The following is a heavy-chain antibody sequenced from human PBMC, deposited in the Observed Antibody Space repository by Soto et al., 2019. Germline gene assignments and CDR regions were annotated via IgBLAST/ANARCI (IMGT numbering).Heavy chain of an antibody. D-gene: IGHD2-15*01. CDR1: GYTFTSYA. V-gene: IGHV1-3*01. J-gene: IGHJ4*02. Sequence: QVQLVQSGAEVKKPGASVKVSCKASGYTFTSYAMHWVRQAPGQRLEWMGWINAGNGNTKYSQKFQGRVTITRDTSGSTACMELSSLRSEDTAVYYCARGPGGPDGPGDYWGQGTLVTVSS. CDR2: INAGNGNT. CDR3: ARGPGGPDGPGDY.